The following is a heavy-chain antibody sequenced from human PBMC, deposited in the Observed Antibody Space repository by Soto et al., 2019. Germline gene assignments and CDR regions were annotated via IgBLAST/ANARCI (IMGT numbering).Heavy chain of an antibody. CDR2: VHYSGNT. J-gene: IGHJ5*02. Sequence: TSETLSLTCTVSGYSISSGYHWAWIRQPPGKGLEWLGSVHYSGNTYYNPSLKSRLTISVDKSKNQFSLNLSSVTAADTAVYYCARQDRVVAEGRSFDPWGQGTMVTVSS. CDR1: GYSISSGYH. CDR3: ARQDRVVAEGRSFDP. D-gene: IGHD2-15*01. V-gene: IGHV4-38-2*02.